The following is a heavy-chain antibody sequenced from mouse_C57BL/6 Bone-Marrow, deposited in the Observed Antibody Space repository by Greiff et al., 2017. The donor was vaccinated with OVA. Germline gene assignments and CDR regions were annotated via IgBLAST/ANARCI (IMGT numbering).Heavy chain of an antibody. D-gene: IGHD4-1*01. Sequence: VQLQQSGPVLVKPGASVTLSCKASGYTFPDYYMNWVKQSPGPSLALIGVINPYNGGTSYNQKFKGKATLTVDKSSSTAYMELNSLTSEDSAVYYCARWEPFAYWGQGTLVTVSA. CDR1: GYTFPDYY. J-gene: IGHJ3*01. CDR2: INPYNGGT. CDR3: ARWEPFAY. V-gene: IGHV1-19*01.